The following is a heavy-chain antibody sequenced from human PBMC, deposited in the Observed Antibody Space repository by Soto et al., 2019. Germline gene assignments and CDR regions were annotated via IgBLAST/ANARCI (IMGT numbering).Heavy chain of an antibody. CDR2: IIPIFGTA. J-gene: IGHJ6*02. CDR1: GGTFSSYA. CDR3: ARGVVVPAAPPTPVNYGMDV. D-gene: IGHD2-2*01. V-gene: IGHV1-69*01. Sequence: QVQLVQSGAEVKKPGSSVKVSCKASGGTFSSYAISWVRQAPGQGLEWMGGIIPIFGTANYAQKFQGRVTVTADESTSTAYMELSSLRSEDTAVYYCARGVVVPAAPPTPVNYGMDVWGQGTTVTVSS.